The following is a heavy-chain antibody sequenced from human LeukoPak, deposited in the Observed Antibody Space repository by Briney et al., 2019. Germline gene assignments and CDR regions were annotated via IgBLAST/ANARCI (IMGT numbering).Heavy chain of an antibody. CDR3: ARARGAAGFRYFDY. CDR2: INHSGST. Sequence: SETLSLTCAVYGGSFSGYYWSWIRQPPGKGLEWIGEINHSGSTTYNPSLKSRVTISVDTSKNQFSLKLSSVTAADTAVYYCARARGAAGFRYFDYWGQGTLVTVSS. J-gene: IGHJ4*02. D-gene: IGHD6-13*01. CDR1: GGSFSGYY. V-gene: IGHV4-34*01.